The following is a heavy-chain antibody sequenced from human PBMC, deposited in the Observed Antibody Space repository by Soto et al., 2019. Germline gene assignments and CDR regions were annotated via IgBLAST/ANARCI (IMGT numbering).Heavy chain of an antibody. CDR1: GFTFSSYA. Sequence: QVPLVESGGGVVQPGRSLRLSFAASGFTFSSYAMHWVRQAPGKGLEWVAVISYDGSNKYYADSVKGRFTISRDNLXXSLYLQRNSLRAEDTAVYYCARDEIRFSWAYGMDVWGQGTTVTVSS. J-gene: IGHJ6*02. D-gene: IGHD3-3*01. V-gene: IGHV3-30-3*01. CDR3: ARDEIRFSWAYGMDV. CDR2: ISYDGSNK.